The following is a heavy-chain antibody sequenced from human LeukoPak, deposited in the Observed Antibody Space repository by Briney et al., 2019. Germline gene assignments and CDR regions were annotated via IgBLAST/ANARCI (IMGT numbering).Heavy chain of an antibody. CDR1: GYTSTSYA. Sequence: ASVKVSCKASGYTSTSYAITWVRQAPGQGLEWMGWISAYNGNTNYAQKLQGRVTMTTDTSTNTAYMELRSLGSDDTAVYYCARHQWLYDLWGQGTLVTVSS. CDR2: ISAYNGNT. V-gene: IGHV1-18*01. J-gene: IGHJ4*02. CDR3: ARHQWLYDL. D-gene: IGHD6-19*01.